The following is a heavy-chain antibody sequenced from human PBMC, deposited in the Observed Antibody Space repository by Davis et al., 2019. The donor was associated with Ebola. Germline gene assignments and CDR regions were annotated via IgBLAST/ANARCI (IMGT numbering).Heavy chain of an antibody. V-gene: IGHV4-59*01. CDR1: GGSINSYY. CDR2: IYYSGRT. CDR3: ARGRDGYNFGFDY. Sequence: SETLSLTCTVSGGSINSYYWSWIRQPPGKGLEWIGYIYYSGRTSYNPSLESRVTISVDTSKNQFSLKLSSMTAADTAVYYCARGRDGYNFGFDYWGQGTLVTVSS. D-gene: IGHD5-24*01. J-gene: IGHJ4*02.